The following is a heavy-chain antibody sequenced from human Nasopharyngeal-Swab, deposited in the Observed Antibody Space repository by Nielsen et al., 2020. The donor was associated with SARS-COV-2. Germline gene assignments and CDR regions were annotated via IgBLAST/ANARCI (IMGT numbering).Heavy chain of an antibody. CDR2: IDPSDFYT. CDR3: ARQFRGYYDSSGPLSWFDP. D-gene: IGHD3-22*01. V-gene: IGHV5-10-1*01. Sequence: GRQMPGKGLAWMGRIDPSDFYTNYSPSFQGHVTISADKSISTAYLQWSSLKASDTAMYYCARQFRGYYDSSGPLSWFDPWGQGTLVTVSS. J-gene: IGHJ5*02.